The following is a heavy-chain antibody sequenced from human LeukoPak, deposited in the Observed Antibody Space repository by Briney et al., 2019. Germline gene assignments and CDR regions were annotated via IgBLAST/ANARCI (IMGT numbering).Heavy chain of an antibody. CDR3: ARGIVVVPAADPINYYGMDV. CDR2: ISVYNDNK. J-gene: IGHJ6*02. Sequence: GASVKVSCKASGYIFTSYGISWVRQAPGQGLEWMGWISVYNDNKNYAQKFQGRVTITADESTSTAYMELSSLRSEDTAVYYCARGIVVVPAADPINYYGMDVWAKGPRSPSP. CDR1: GYIFTSYG. V-gene: IGHV1-18*01. D-gene: IGHD2-2*01.